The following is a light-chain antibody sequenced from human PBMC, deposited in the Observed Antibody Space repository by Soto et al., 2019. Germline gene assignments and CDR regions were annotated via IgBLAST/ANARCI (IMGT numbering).Light chain of an antibody. CDR2: AAS. V-gene: IGKV1-9*01. J-gene: IGKJ4*01. CDR3: QQLRLYPST. CDR1: QYIAIY. Sequence: IQLTQSPSSLSASVGDRVTITCRASQYIAIYLAWYHQKPGEAPKLLIYAASTLYGGVPSRFSGSGSGTDFALTITSLQAEDFATYYCQQLRLYPSTFGGGTKVDIK.